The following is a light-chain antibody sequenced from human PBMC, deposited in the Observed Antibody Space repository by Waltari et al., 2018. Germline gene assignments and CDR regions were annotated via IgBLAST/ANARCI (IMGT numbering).Light chain of an antibody. V-gene: IGLV6-57*04. J-gene: IGLJ3*02. CDR3: QSYYNSNQHRV. CDR2: EDN. Sequence: NFMLTQPPSVSESPGKTVNISCTRRSGSIASNYVQWYEQRPGSAPTTVIYEDNQRPSWVPDRFSGSIDSSSNSASLTISGLKTEDEANYYCQSYYNSNQHRVFGEGTKLTVL. CDR1: SGSIASNY.